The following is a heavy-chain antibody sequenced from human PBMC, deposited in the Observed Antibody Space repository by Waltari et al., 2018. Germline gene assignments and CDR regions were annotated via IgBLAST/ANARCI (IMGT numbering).Heavy chain of an antibody. J-gene: IGHJ4*02. CDR1: GYTFTSYA. CDR3: ASFVVVVAETGY. D-gene: IGHD2-15*01. CDR2: INPNSGGT. V-gene: IGHV1-2*02. Sequence: QVQLVQSGSELKKPGASVKVSCKASGYTFTSYAMNWVRQAPGQGLEWMGWINPNSGGTNYAQKFQGRVTMTRDTSISTAYMELSRLRSDDTAVYYCASFVVVVAETGYWGQGTLVTVSS.